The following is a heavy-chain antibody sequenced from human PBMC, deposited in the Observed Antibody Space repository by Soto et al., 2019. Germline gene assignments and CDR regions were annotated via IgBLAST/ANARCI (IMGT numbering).Heavy chain of an antibody. CDR3: AKELHTSSGWHQVIY. CDR2: ISGNGGST. Sequence: SLRLSCEVAGVTFSAYGRRCILQAPGKGLEWVSAISGNGGSTYYADSVKGRFTISRDNSKNTLYLQMNSLRAEDTAVYYCAKELHTSSGWHQVIYWGQGTLVTVSS. CDR1: GVTFSAYG. J-gene: IGHJ4*02. D-gene: IGHD6-19*01. V-gene: IGHV3-23*01.